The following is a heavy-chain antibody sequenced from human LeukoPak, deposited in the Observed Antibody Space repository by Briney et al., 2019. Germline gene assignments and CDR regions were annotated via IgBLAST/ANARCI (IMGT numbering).Heavy chain of an antibody. Sequence: GGSLRLSCAASGLSFSDHWMTWVRHPPGKGLEWVATIKQDGSVKYYLDSVKGRFTISRDNAKNSLYLQVNSLGAEDTALYYCARDRGFCSGGSCYSDEWGQGTLVTVSS. CDR2: IKQDGSVK. D-gene: IGHD2-15*01. CDR1: GLSFSDHW. V-gene: IGHV3-7*03. J-gene: IGHJ4*02. CDR3: ARDRGFCSGGSCYSDE.